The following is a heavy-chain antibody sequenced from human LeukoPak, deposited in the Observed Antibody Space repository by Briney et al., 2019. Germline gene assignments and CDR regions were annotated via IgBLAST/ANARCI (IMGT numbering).Heavy chain of an antibody. V-gene: IGHV1-2*02. CDR1: GYTFTVYY. CDR2: INPNSGGT. CDR3: ARGAYYGSGSYQDY. Sequence: ASVKVSCKASGYTFTVYYMHWVRQAPGQGVEWMGWINPNSGGTNYAQKFQGRVTITRDTAISTAYMELSSLRSEDTAVYYCARGAYYGSGSYQDYWGQGTLVTVSS. J-gene: IGHJ4*02. D-gene: IGHD3-10*01.